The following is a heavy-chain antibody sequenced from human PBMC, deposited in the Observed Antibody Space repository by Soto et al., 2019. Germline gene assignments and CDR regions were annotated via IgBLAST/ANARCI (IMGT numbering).Heavy chain of an antibody. J-gene: IGHJ4*02. Sequence: QVQLVQSGGEVKKPGASVKVSCKASGYTFSNVGISWVRQAPGQGLEWMTWISGYDGNTAYAHKLQGRVTVTTDTSTSTAYMEMRSLRSDDTAVYYCARTRLDCISGSCYDYWGQGTLVTVSS. CDR2: ISGYDGNT. V-gene: IGHV1-18*01. CDR3: ARTRLDCISGSCYDY. CDR1: GYTFSNVG. D-gene: IGHD2-15*01.